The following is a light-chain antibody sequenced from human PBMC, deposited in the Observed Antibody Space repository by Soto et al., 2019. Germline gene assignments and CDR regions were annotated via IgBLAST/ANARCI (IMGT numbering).Light chain of an antibody. Sequence: IQLTQSSSSLSASVGDRVTITCRASQDIAIYLAWYQQKPGEAPKLLIYAASTLYGGVPSRFSGSGSGTDFALTITSLQAEDFATYYCQQYDSYSSGPVGQGTKVDIK. CDR3: QQYDSYSSGP. J-gene: IGKJ1*01. V-gene: IGKV1-9*01. CDR2: AAS. CDR1: QDIAIY.